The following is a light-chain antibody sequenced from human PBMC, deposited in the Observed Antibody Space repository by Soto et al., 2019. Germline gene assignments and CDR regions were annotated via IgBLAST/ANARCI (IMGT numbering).Light chain of an antibody. CDR3: QQLRMYPST. CDR2: AAS. Sequence: DIQMTQSPSSLSASVGDRVTITCRASQSISSCLNWYQQKPGKAPKLLIYAASSLQSGVPSRFSGSGSGTDFTLTITSLQAEDFATYYCQQLRMYPSTFGGGTKVDI. V-gene: IGKV1-39*01. CDR1: QSISSC. J-gene: IGKJ4*01.